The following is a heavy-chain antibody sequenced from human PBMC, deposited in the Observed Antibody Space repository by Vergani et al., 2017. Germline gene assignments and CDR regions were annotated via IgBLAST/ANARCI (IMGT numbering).Heavy chain of an antibody. V-gene: IGHV3-30*02. CDR1: GLTFSSDG. CDR2: IDFKGNDA. CDR3: AKQYVGTSDC. Sequence: QMQLVESGGGVIQPGGSLRLSCAASGLTFSSDGMQWVRQAPGKGLEWVALIDFKGNDAYYTDSVRGRLIISRDNSKNTLYLQMNSLRVEDTALYYCAKQYVGTSDCWGQGTLVTVSS. J-gene: IGHJ4*02. D-gene: IGHD1-26*01.